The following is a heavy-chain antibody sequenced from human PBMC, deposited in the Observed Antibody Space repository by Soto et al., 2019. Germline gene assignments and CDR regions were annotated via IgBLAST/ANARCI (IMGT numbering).Heavy chain of an antibody. D-gene: IGHD3-22*01. CDR1: GFSLSTSGVG. CDR2: IYWDDDK. CDR3: AHLTYYYDSSGYYSRAEYFQH. V-gene: IGHV2-5*02. Sequence: QITLKESGPTLVKPTQTLTLTCTFSGFSLSTSGVGVGWIRQPPGKALEWLALIYWDDDKRYSPSLKSRLTLTKDTSKNQVVPTMTNMDPVDTATYYCAHLTYYYDSSGYYSRAEYFQHWGQGTLVTVSS. J-gene: IGHJ1*01.